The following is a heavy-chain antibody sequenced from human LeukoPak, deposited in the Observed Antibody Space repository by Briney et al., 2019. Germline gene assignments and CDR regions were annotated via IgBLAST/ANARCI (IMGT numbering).Heavy chain of an antibody. Sequence: ASVKVSCKASGGTFSSYAISWVRQAPGQGLEWMGGIIPIFGTANYAQKFQGRVTITADKSTSTAYMELSSLRSEDTAVYYCAKDGNERGAETDYMDVWGKGTTVTVSS. CDR2: IIPIFGTA. CDR1: GGTFSSYA. J-gene: IGHJ6*03. D-gene: IGHD1-1*01. V-gene: IGHV1-69*06. CDR3: AKDGNERGAETDYMDV.